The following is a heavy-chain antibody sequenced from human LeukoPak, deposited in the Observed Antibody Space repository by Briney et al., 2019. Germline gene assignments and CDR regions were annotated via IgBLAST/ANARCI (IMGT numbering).Heavy chain of an antibody. V-gene: IGHV3-7*01. Sequence: PGGSLRLSCAASEFTFSSYWMSWVRQAPGKGLEWVANIKQDGGQIYYLDSVKGRFTVSRGNAKNSLYLQMNSLRAEDTAVYYCARLGARQMLEYWGQGTLVTVSS. D-gene: IGHD4-17*01. CDR3: ARLGARQMLEY. CDR1: EFTFSSYW. J-gene: IGHJ4*02. CDR2: IKQDGGQI.